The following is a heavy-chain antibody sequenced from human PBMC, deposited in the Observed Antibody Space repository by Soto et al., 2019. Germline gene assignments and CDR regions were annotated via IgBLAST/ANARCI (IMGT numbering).Heavy chain of an antibody. V-gene: IGHV3-30*04. J-gene: IGHJ5*01. D-gene: IGHD4-17*01. Sequence: GSLRLSCAASGLTFSSYAMHWVRQAPGKGLEWVAIISYDARNKYYADSVKGRFTISRDSSSNTLYLQMNSLRPEDSAIYYCARDVIPHYSDNRDSWGPGTQVTVSS. CDR1: GLTFSSYA. CDR2: ISYDARNK. CDR3: ARDVIPHYSDNRDS.